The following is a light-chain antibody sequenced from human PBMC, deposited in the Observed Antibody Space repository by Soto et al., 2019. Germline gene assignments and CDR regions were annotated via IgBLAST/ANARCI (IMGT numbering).Light chain of an antibody. Sequence: DIQMTQSPSSLSASVGDRVTITCRASQSISSYLNWYQQKPGKAPKLLIYDASNLETGIPSRFSGSGSGTNFSLTITSLQPEDIATYYCQQYENLPLTFGGGTKVDI. J-gene: IGKJ4*01. CDR2: DAS. CDR3: QQYENLPLT. CDR1: QSISSY. V-gene: IGKV1-33*01.